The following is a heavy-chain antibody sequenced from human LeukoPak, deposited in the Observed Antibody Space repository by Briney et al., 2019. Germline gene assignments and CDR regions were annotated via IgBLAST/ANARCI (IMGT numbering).Heavy chain of an antibody. V-gene: IGHV3-23*01. CDR1: GFAFGNYG. CDR2: ITGSGGST. J-gene: IGHJ6*02. Sequence: GGSLRLSCTGSGFAFGNYGMTWVRQAPGKGLEWASAITGSGGSTRYTDSVTGRFTISRDNSKNTLYLQMNSLRAEDTAVYYCAKDLRYFDWLRAPPDYYYYYGMDVWGQGTTVTVSS. D-gene: IGHD3-9*01. CDR3: AKDLRYFDWLRAPPDYYYYYGMDV.